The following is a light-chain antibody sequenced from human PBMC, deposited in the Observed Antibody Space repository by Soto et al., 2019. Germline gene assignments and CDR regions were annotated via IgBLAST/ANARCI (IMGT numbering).Light chain of an antibody. J-gene: IGLJ2*01. V-gene: IGLV2-14*01. CDR1: SSDIGGYKY. Sequence: QSALTQPASVSGSPGQSSTISCTGTSSDIGGYKYVSWYQQHPGKAPKLMIFKVSNRPSGVSNRFSGSKSGNTASLTISGLQADEEADYYCSSYTSSGTIVVFGGGTKLTVL. CDR3: SSYTSSGTIVV. CDR2: KVS.